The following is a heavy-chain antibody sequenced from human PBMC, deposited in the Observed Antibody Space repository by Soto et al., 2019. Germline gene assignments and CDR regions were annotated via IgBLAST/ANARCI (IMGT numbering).Heavy chain of an antibody. V-gene: IGHV1-8*01. Sequence: ASVKVSCKASGYTFTSYDINWVRQATGQGLEWMGWMNPNSGNTGYAQKFQGRVTMTRNTSISTAYMELSSLRSEDTAVYYCARGRSRTATGWYYFDYWGQGTHVTVYS. CDR3: ARGRSRTATGWYYFDY. CDR1: GYTFTSYD. D-gene: IGHD6-19*01. CDR2: MNPNSGNT. J-gene: IGHJ4*02.